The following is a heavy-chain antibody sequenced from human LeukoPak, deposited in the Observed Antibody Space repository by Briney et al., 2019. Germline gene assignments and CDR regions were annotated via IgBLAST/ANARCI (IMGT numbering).Heavy chain of an antibody. J-gene: IGHJ4*02. CDR1: GYTFTGYY. D-gene: IGHD1-26*01. Sequence: GASVKVSCKASGYTFTGYYMHWVRQAPGQGLEWMGWINPNSGGTNYAQKFQGRVTMTRDTSISTAYMELSRLRSDNTAVYYCARAPTQTSGSYPFDYWGQGTLVTVSS. V-gene: IGHV1-2*02. CDR3: ARAPTQTSGSYPFDY. CDR2: INPNSGGT.